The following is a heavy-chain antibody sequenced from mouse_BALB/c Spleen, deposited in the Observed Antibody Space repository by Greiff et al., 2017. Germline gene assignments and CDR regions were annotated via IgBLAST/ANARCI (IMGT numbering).Heavy chain of an antibody. CDR3: AKPERLRRGGAMDY. Sequence: VKLMEPGPGLVAPSQSLSITCTVSGFSLTSYGVSWVRQPPGKGLEWLGVIWGDGSTNYHSALISRLSISKDNSKSQVFLKLNSLQTDDTATYYCAKPERLRRGGAMDYWGQGTSVTVSS. D-gene: IGHD2-4*01. CDR2: IWGDGST. J-gene: IGHJ4*01. V-gene: IGHV2-3*01. CDR1: GFSLTSYG.